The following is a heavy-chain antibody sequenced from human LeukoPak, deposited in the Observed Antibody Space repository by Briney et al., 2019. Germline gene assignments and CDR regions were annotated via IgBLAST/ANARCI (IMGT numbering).Heavy chain of an antibody. CDR2: ISQNGDNT. V-gene: IGHV3-64D*06. CDR3: MYPIDYGSGR. Sequence: GGSLRLSCSVSGFSFRSYVLHWVRQAPGKGLESVSGISQNGDNTYYADSVKGRFTISKDNSENTLYLQMNSLRPEDTAVYYCMYPIDYGSGRWGQGTLVTVSS. D-gene: IGHD3-10*01. CDR1: GFSFRSYV. J-gene: IGHJ4*02.